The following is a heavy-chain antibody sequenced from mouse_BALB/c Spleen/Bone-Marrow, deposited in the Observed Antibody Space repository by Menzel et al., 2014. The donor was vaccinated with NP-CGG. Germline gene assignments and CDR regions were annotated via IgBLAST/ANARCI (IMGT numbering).Heavy chain of an antibody. D-gene: IGHD1-3*01. CDR1: GFTFSNYG. CDR2: ISSGGSYT. V-gene: IGHV5-6*01. J-gene: IGHJ4*01. Sequence: EVKLVESGGDLVKPGGSLKLSCAASGFTFSNYGMSWVRQTPDKRLEWVATISSGGSYTYFPDSVKGRFTISRVNAKNTLYLQMNSLKSEDAAMYYCARLTPDYAMDYWGQGTSVTVSS. CDR3: ARLTPDYAMDY.